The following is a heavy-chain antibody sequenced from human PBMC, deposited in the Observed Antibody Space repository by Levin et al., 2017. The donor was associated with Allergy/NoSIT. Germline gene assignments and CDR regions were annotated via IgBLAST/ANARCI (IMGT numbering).Heavy chain of an antibody. J-gene: IGHJ3*02. V-gene: IGHV3-48*02. Sequence: GGSLRLSCAASGFTFSSYSMNWVRQAPGKGLEWVSYISSSSSTIYYADSVKGRFTISRDNAKNSLYLQMNSLRDEDTAVYYCARLASTPRDYYDSSGYYSHDAFDSWGQGTMVTVSS. D-gene: IGHD3-22*01. CDR3: ARLASTPRDYYDSSGYYSHDAFDS. CDR2: ISSSSSTI. CDR1: GFTFSSYS.